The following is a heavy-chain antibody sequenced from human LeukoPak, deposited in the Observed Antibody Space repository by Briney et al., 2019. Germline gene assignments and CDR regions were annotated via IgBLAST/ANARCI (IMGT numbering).Heavy chain of an antibody. CDR3: ARDGAAAAGTFWFDP. CDR2: IRSISSYT. Sequence: GWSLRLSCAAFEFTCIVYYMSSIHQAPGKGLEGVSYIRSISSYTNYADSVKGRITISRDNANNTLYLQMNSLRAEDTAVYYCARDGAAAAGTFWFDPWGQGTLVTVSS. CDR1: EFTCIVYY. D-gene: IGHD6-13*01. J-gene: IGHJ5*02. V-gene: IGHV3-11*06.